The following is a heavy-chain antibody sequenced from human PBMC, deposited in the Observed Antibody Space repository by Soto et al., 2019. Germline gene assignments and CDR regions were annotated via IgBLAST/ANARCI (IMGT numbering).Heavy chain of an antibody. CDR1: GFSFTAYI. J-gene: IGHJ4*02. D-gene: IGHD5-12*01. V-gene: IGHV3-23*01. Sequence: EVHLLESGGDLVQPGGSLRLSCAASGFSFTAYIMSWFRQAPGQGLEWVSAISVSGDKTYYADSVKGRFTISRDDAKNTLYLQLNSLRVDDTAIYYCAKGGWLDDCGQGTLVTVSS. CDR2: ISVSGDKT. CDR3: AKGGWLDD.